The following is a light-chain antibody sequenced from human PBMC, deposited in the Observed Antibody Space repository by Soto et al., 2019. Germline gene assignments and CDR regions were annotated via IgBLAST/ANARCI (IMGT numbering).Light chain of an antibody. CDR1: QSVSSN. CDR2: GAS. CDR3: QQYNSWPPKT. J-gene: IGKJ5*01. Sequence: ENGLTQYEGNLSLYPGKRYILSCRVSQSVSSNLAWYQQKPGQAPRLLIYGASTRATGIPARFSGSGSGTEFTLTIIRLQSEYFAVYYCQQYNSWPPKTFGEGTRREIK. V-gene: IGKV3-15*01.